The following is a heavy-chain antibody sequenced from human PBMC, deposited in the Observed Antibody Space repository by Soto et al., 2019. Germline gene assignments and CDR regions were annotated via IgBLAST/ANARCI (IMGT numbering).Heavy chain of an antibody. D-gene: IGHD3-16*01. Sequence: QVQLVESGGGVVQPERSLRLSCVASGFAFSRYGIYWVRQAPGRGLEWVAVTWYDGSETYYGDSVKGRFTMSRDNSKNTVYLQMNSLRVEDTAVYYCVRAGGLTFGGSTMDVWGQGTTVTVSS. CDR2: TWYDGSET. J-gene: IGHJ6*02. V-gene: IGHV3-33*01. CDR1: GFAFSRYG. CDR3: VRAGGLTFGGSTMDV.